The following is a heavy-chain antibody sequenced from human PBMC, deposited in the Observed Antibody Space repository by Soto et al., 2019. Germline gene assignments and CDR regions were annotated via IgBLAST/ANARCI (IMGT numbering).Heavy chain of an antibody. CDR2: ISAYNGNT. D-gene: IGHD2-15*01. CDR1: GGTFSSYA. J-gene: IGHJ6*02. Sequence: ASVKVSCKASGGTFSSYAISWVRQAPGQGLEWMGWISAYNGNTNYAQKLQGRVTMTTDTSTSTAYMELRSLRSDDTAVYYCARDHVVVVAAIDYYHGMDVWGQGTTVTVSS. CDR3: ARDHVVVVAAIDYYHGMDV. V-gene: IGHV1-18*01.